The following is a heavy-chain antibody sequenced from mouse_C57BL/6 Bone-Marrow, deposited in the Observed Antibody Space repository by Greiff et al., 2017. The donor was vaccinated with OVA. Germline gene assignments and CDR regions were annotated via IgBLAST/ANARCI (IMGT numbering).Heavy chain of an antibody. V-gene: IGHV1-64*01. J-gene: IGHJ2*01. D-gene: IGHD3-2*02. CDR3: ARQLRLRYFDY. CDR1: GYTFTSYW. Sequence: QVQLKQPGAELVKPGASVKLSCKASGYTFTSYWMHWVKQRPGQGLEWIGMIHPNSGSTNYNEKFKSKATLTVDKSSSTAYMQLSSLTSEDSAVDYCARQLRLRYFDYWGQGTTLTVSS. CDR2: IHPNSGST.